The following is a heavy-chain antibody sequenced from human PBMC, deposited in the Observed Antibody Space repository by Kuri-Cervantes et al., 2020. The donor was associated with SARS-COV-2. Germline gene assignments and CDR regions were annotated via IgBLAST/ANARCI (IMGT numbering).Heavy chain of an antibody. CDR2: IRYDGSNK. CDR3: AKGGGRWAYGDAYYFDY. CDR1: GFTFSSYS. D-gene: IGHD4-17*01. V-gene: IGHV3-30*02. J-gene: IGHJ4*02. Sequence: GESLKISCAASGFTFSSYSMNWVRQAPGKGLEWVAFIRYDGSNKYYADSVKGRFTISRDNSKNALYLQMNSLRAEDTAVYYCAKGGGRWAYGDAYYFDYWGQGTLVTVSS.